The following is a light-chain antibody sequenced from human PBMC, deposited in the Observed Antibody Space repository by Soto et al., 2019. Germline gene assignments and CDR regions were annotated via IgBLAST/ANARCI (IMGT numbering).Light chain of an antibody. V-gene: IGKV3-15*01. CDR2: GAS. CDR3: QQYNNWSPPLT. CDR1: QSVSSN. J-gene: IGKJ4*01. Sequence: EIVMTQSPATLSVSPGERATLSCRASQSVSSNLAWYQQKPGQAPWLLIYGASTRATGIPARFSGSGSGTEFTLTISSLQSEDFAVYYCQQYNNWSPPLTFGGGTKVEIK.